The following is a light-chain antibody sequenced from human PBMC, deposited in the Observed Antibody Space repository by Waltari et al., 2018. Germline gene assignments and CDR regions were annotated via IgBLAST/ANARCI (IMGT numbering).Light chain of an antibody. CDR3: QQYYSSPLT. J-gene: IGKJ3*01. V-gene: IGKV4-1*01. Sequence: DIVMTQSPDSLAVSLGERATINCKSSQSILYSADNGNNLAWYQKKPGQPPRLLIYWESTRASGVPDRFSGAGSGTDFNFTISSLQAEDVAVYYCQQYYSSPLTFGPGTKVDIK. CDR1: QSILYSADNGNN. CDR2: WES.